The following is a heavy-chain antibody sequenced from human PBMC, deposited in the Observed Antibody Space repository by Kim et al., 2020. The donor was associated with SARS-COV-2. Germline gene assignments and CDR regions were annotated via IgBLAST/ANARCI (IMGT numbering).Heavy chain of an antibody. D-gene: IGHD2-15*01. V-gene: IGHV3-30*07. Sequence: NGRFTITRDNTKNTLYLQMNSLRAEDTAVYYCARGYVMCSGGSCYPYFDYWGQGTLVTVSS. CDR3: ARGYVMCSGGSCYPYFDY. J-gene: IGHJ4*02.